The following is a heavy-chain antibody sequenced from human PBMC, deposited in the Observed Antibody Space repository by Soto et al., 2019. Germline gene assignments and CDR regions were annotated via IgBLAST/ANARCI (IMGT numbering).Heavy chain of an antibody. J-gene: IGHJ4*02. CDR3: ARDLNYFDY. CDR2: IYYSGST. V-gene: IGHV4-59*01. CDR1: GGSISSYY. Sequence: SEILSLTCTVSGGSISSYYWSWIRQPPGKGLEWIGYIYYSGSTNYNPSLKSRVTISVDTSKNQFSLKLSSVTAADTAVYYCARDLNYFDYWGQGTLVTVSS.